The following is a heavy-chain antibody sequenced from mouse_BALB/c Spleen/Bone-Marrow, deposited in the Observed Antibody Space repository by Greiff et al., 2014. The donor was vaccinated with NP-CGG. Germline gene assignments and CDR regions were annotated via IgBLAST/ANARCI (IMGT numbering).Heavy chain of an antibody. CDR3: ARRLRGYYAMDY. CDR1: GYTFTNYW. J-gene: IGHJ4*01. CDR2: VYPGRGSI. V-gene: IGHV1S22*01. D-gene: IGHD1-3*01. Sequence: LQQSGSELVRPGASVKLSCKASGYTFTNYWIHWVKQRPGQGLEWIGNVYPGRGSINSDEKFKTKATLTVDTSSSTAYMHLNSLTSEDSAVYYCARRLRGYYAMDYWGQGISVTVSS.